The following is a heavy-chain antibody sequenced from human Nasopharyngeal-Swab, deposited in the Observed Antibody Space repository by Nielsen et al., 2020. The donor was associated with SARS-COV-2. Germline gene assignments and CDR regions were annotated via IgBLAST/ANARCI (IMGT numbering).Heavy chain of an antibody. Sequence: SETLSLTCTVSGGSISSYYWNWIRQPPGKGLEWIGYIYYSGSTNYNPSLKSRVTTSVDTSKNQFSLKLSSVTAADTAVYYCARQDSWYYYYGMDVWGQGTTVTVSS. CDR2: IYYSGST. CDR1: GGSISSYY. CDR3: ARQDSWYYYYGMDV. V-gene: IGHV4-59*08. J-gene: IGHJ6*02.